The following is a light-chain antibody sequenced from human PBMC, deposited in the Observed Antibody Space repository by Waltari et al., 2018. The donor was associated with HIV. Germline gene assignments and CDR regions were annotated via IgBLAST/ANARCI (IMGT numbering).Light chain of an antibody. CDR2: DAS. Sequence: VLTQSPATLSLSPGERATLSCGASQSISSYLACYQQKPGLAPRLLIYDASNRAPGIPDRFSGSGSGTEFTLTISRLEPEDFAVYYCQQCGGSPGTFGQGTKLEI. CDR3: QQCGGSPGT. CDR1: QSISSY. V-gene: IGKV3D-20*01. J-gene: IGKJ2*01.